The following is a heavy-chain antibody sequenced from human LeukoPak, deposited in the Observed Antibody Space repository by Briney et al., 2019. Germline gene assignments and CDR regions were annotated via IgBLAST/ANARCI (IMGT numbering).Heavy chain of an antibody. D-gene: IGHD3-10*01. CDR3: AKVFIWFGELSHFDY. CDR2: ISSDGSNK. Sequence: GRSLRLSCAASGFTFSSYGMHWVRQAPGKGLEWVAVISSDGSNKYYSDSVKGRFTISRDNSKNTLYLQMNSLRAEDTAVYYCAKVFIWFGELSHFDYWGQGTLVTVSS. V-gene: IGHV3-30*18. CDR1: GFTFSSYG. J-gene: IGHJ4*02.